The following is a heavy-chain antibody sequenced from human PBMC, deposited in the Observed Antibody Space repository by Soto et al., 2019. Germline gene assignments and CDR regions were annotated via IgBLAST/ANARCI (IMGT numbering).Heavy chain of an antibody. J-gene: IGHJ4*02. D-gene: IGHD3-10*01. CDR2: INPSGGST. CDR3: ARGPFVSGIDY. Sequence: ASVKVSCKACGDSFSTDYMHWVRQAPGQGYEWMGIINPSGGSTTYAQKFQGRVTITRDTSASTAYMELSSLRSEDTAVYYCARGPFVSGIDYWGQGTLVTVSS. V-gene: IGHV1-46*01. CDR1: GDSFSTDY.